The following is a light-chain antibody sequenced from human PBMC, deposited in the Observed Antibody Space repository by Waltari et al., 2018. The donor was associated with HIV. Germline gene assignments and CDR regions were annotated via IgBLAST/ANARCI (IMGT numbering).Light chain of an antibody. CDR2: QDD. V-gene: IGLV3-1*01. CDR1: QLGYRF. J-gene: IGLJ2*01. Sequence: SYELTQPPSMSVSPGQTASVTCSGDQLGYRFSSWYQQKPGQSPVLVIYQDDKRPSGIPERFSGSNSGNTATLTISGTQAMDEADYYCQAWDTYTGGVVGGGTKLTGL. CDR3: QAWDTYTGGV.